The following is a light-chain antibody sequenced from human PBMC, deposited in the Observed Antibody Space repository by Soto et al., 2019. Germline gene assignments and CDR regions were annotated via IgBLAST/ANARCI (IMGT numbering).Light chain of an antibody. V-gene: IGLV2-14*01. CDR3: SSHTSSSTWV. Sequence: QSALTQPASVSGSPGQSITISCTGTSSDVGGYNYVSWYQQHPGKAPKLIIYEVTNRPSGVSNRFSGSKSGNTASLTISGLQAEDEADYYCSSHTSSSTWVFGGGTMVTVL. J-gene: IGLJ3*02. CDR2: EVT. CDR1: SSDVGGYNY.